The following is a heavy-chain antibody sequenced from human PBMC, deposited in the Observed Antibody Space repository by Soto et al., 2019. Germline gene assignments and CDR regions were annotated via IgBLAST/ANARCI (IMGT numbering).Heavy chain of an antibody. D-gene: IGHD5-12*01. CDR2: IYYSGST. J-gene: IGHJ4*02. CDR3: ALLKWLRSSVDY. CDR1: GGSISSSSYY. V-gene: IGHV4-39*01. Sequence: ASETLSLTCTVSGGSISSSSYYWGWIRQPPGKGLEWIGSIYYSGSTYYNPSLKSRVTISVDTSKNQFSLKLSSVTAADTAVYYCALLKWLRSSVDYWGQGTLVTVSS.